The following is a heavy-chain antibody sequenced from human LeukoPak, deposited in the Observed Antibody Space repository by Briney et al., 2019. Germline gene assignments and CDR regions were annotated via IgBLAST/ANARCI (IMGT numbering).Heavy chain of an antibody. J-gene: IGHJ6*02. CDR2: VYYSGST. V-gene: IGHV4-39*07. D-gene: IGHD3-16*01. CDR3: ARNLALDV. Sequence: SEALSLTCSISGGSVSTTDYYWAWIRQPPGKGLEWIGSVYYSGSTYYNPSLKSRVTMSVDTSKNQFSLKLSSVTAVDTAVYYCARNLALDVWGQGTTVTVSS. CDR1: GGSVSTTDYY.